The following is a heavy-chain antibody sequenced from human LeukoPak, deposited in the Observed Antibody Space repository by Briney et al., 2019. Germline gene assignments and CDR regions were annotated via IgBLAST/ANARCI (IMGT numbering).Heavy chain of an antibody. D-gene: IGHD6-13*01. V-gene: IGHV3-30*03. CDR2: ISYDGSNK. J-gene: IGHJ5*02. CDR3: ATAIAAAASSSWFDP. Sequence: GGSLRLSCAASGFTFSSYGMHWVRQAPGKGLEWVAVISYDGSNKYYADSVEGRFTISRDNSKNTLYLQMNSLRAEDTAVYYCATAIAAAASSSWFDPWGQGTLVTVSS. CDR1: GFTFSSYG.